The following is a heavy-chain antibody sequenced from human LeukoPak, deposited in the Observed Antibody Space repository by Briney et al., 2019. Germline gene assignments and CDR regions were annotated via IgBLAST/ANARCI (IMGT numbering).Heavy chain of an antibody. CDR3: ASRSTTAFHY. V-gene: IGHV4-4*07. CDR1: GGSISSYY. CDR2: VYTSGST. Sequence: PSETLSLTCTVSGGSISSYYWSWIRQPAGKGLEWIGRVYTSGSTNYNPSLKSRVTVSVDTSKNQFSLKLSSVTAADTAVYYCASRSTTAFHYWGQGTLVTVSS. J-gene: IGHJ4*02. D-gene: IGHD5/OR15-5a*01.